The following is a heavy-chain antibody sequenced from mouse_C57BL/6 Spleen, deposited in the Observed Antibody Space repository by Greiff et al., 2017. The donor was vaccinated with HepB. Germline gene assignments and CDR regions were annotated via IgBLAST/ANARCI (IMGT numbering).Heavy chain of an antibody. D-gene: IGHD1-1*01. CDR2: IYPGDGDT. V-gene: IGHV1-82*01. Sequence: VQLQQSGPELVKPGASVKISCKASGYAFSSSWMNWVKQRPGKGLEWIGRIYPGDGDTNYNGKFKGKATLTADKSSSTAYMQLSSLTSEDSAVYFCARFITTVVDYYAMDYWGQGTSVTVSS. CDR3: ARFITTVVDYYAMDY. J-gene: IGHJ4*01. CDR1: GYAFSSSW.